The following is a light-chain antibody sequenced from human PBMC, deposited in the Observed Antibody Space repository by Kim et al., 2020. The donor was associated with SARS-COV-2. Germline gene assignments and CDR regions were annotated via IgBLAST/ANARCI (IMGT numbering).Light chain of an antibody. Sequence: GSRAERATHSCRASQSANSNLAWYQQKPGQAPRLLIYGASTRATDIPARFSGSGSGTDFTLTISCLQSEDFAVYYCQQYDKWPLTFGGGTKVDIK. J-gene: IGKJ4*01. V-gene: IGKV3-15*01. CDR1: QSANSN. CDR2: GAS. CDR3: QQYDKWPLT.